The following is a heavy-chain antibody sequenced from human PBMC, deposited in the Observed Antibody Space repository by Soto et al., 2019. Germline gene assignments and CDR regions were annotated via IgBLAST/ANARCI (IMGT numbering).Heavy chain of an antibody. CDR2: IYYSAST. J-gene: IGHJ4*02. V-gene: IGHV4-30-4*01. Sequence: PSETLSLTCPVSGFSISSPDHHWTWIRQSPGKGLEWIGAIYYSASTSYNPSLESRVSVSVDTSKNQFSLKVSAVTAADTAVYYCASSQKGYNWNYFDHWGQGALVTVSS. D-gene: IGHD1-20*01. CDR1: GFSISSPDHH. CDR3: ASSQKGYNWNYFDH.